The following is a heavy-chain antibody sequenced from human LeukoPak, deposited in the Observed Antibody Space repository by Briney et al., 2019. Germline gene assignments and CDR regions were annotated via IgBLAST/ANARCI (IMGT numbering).Heavy chain of an antibody. CDR3: ARLPDASESYKHYYYYGMDV. Sequence: ASVKVSCKASGYTFTSYDINWVRQATGQGLEWMGWISTYNGNTNYAQKLQGRVTMTTETSPSTVYMELRSLRSDDTAVYYCARLPDASESYKHYYYYGMDVWGQGTTVTVSS. D-gene: IGHD3-10*01. CDR1: GYTFTSYD. CDR2: ISTYNGNT. J-gene: IGHJ6*02. V-gene: IGHV1-18*01.